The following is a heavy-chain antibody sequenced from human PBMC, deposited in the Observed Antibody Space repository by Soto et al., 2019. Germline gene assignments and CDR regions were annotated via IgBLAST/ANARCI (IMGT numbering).Heavy chain of an antibody. J-gene: IGHJ4*02. V-gene: IGHV1-24*01. D-gene: IGHD3-10*01. CDR2: FDPEDGET. CDR1: GGTFSSYA. Sequence: GASVKVSCKASGGTFSSYAISWVRQAPGKGLEWMGGFDPEDGETIYAQKFQGRVTMTEDTSTDTAYMELSSLRSEDTAVYYCATVLSDRLLWFGELFGYWGQGTLVTVSS. CDR3: ATVLSDRLLWFGELFGY.